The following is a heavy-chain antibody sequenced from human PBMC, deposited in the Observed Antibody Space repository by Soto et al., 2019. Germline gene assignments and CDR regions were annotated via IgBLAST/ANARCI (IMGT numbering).Heavy chain of an antibody. D-gene: IGHD3-10*01. V-gene: IGHV3-30*02. CDR1: GFTFSSYG. J-gene: IGHJ5*02. CDR2: IWYDGSNK. CDR3: AKARPRGFGELSDWFDP. Sequence: PGGSLRLSCAASGFTFSSYGMHWVRQAPGKGLEWVAVIWYDGSNKYYADSVKGRFTISRDNSKNTLYLQMNSLRAEDTAVFYCAKARPRGFGELSDWFDPWGQGTLVTVSS.